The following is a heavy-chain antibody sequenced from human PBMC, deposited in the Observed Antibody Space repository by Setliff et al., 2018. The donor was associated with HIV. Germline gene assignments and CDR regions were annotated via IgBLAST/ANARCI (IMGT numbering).Heavy chain of an antibody. CDR1: GDSISSGSYY. CDR2: IYTRGST. D-gene: IGHD5-12*01. Sequence: SETLSLTCTVSGDSISSGSYYWSWIRQPAGKGLEWIGRIYTRGSTNYNPSLKSRVTLSLDTSKNQFSLKLSFVTAADTAVYYCARTRGYGDYDHFDFWGQGMLVTVSS. J-gene: IGHJ4*02. V-gene: IGHV4-61*02. CDR3: ARTRGYGDYDHFDF.